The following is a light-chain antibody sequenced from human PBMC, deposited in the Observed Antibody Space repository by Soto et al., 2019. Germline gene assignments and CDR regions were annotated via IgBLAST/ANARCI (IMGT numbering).Light chain of an antibody. V-gene: IGLV2-23*01. CDR1: TSDVENYVL. Sequence: QSALTQPASVSGSPGQSIIISCTEATSDVENYVLVSWFQQHPGKAPRLIIYEGSRRPSGVSNRFSGSKSGKTASLTISGLQTEEEADYYCCSYVGSSTYVFGTGTKLTVL. J-gene: IGLJ1*01. CDR2: EGS. CDR3: CSYVGSSTYV.